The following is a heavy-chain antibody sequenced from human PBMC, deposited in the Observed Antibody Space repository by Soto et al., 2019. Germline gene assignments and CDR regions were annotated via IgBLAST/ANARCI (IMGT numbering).Heavy chain of an antibody. CDR2: IYHTGNA. CDR3: ARDFFDSSDYTTNWFDP. D-gene: IGHD3-22*01. Sequence: PSETLPLSCSVPGDSISTSLVYWAWIRQNQGEGLEWIGSIYHTGNAYYNPSFKSRVTISVDTSKNQFSLKLTSVTAADAALYYCARDFFDSSDYTTNWFDPWGQGTLVTVS. CDR1: GDSISTSLVY. J-gene: IGHJ5*02. V-gene: IGHV4-39*01.